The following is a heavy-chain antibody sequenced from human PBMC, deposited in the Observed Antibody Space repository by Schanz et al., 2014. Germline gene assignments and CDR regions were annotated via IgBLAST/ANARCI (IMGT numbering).Heavy chain of an antibody. CDR1: GFSFSIFA. J-gene: IGHJ3*02. CDR2: LSASGGHT. Sequence: VYLVESGGDLVKPGGSLRLSCAASGFSFSIFAMTWVRQAPGKGLEWVSGLSASGGHTYYADSVKGRFTISRDNSKNTVYLEMNNVRVDDTAVYYCAKGVGGGLLLGSTFDNWGQGTMVTVTS. CDR3: AKGVGGGLLLGSTFDN. D-gene: IGHD3-16*01. V-gene: IGHV3-23*04.